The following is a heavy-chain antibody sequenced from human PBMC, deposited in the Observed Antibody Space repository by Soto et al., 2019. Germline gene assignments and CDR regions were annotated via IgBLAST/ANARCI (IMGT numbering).Heavy chain of an antibody. CDR2: IYHSGNT. Sequence: PSETLSLTCAVSGGAINSGGYAWSWVRQPPGKGLEWIGYIYHSGNTYYNPSLKNRVTISVDRSKNHFSLRLSSVTAADTAVYYCARGLGVRRPPGYFDYWGQGALVTVSS. V-gene: IGHV4-30-2*01. D-gene: IGHD3-16*01. CDR3: ARGLGVRRPPGYFDY. CDR1: GGAINSGGYA. J-gene: IGHJ4*02.